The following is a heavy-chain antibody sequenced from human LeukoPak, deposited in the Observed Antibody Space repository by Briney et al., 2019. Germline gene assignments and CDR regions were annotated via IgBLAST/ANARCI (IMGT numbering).Heavy chain of an antibody. CDR3: AKQGNYDILTGYYTHLY. CDR1: GFTFSSYS. V-gene: IGHV3-21*04. CDR2: ISSSSSYI. Sequence: PGGSLRLSCAASGFTFSSYSMNWVRQAPGKGLEWVSAISSSSSYIYYADSVKGRFTISRDNSKNTLYLQMNGLRAEDTAVYYCAKQGNYDILTGYYTHLYWGQGTLVTVSS. D-gene: IGHD3-9*01. J-gene: IGHJ4*02.